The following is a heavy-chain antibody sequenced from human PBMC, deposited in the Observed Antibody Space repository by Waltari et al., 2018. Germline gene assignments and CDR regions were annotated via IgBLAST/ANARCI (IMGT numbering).Heavy chain of an antibody. CDR1: GDSISSADYY. J-gene: IGHJ4*02. D-gene: IGHD6-19*01. V-gene: IGHV4-61*02. Sequence: QVLLQESGPGLVQASQTLSLTCTVSGDSISSADYYWSWIRRPAVKEMQWIGRVSYPGGANYDPSLKRRATISVDSSKNEFSLSLTSVTAADTATYYCAREDLAVRKTGGFDYWGQGVMVSVSS. CDR2: VSYPGGA. CDR3: AREDLAVRKTGGFDY.